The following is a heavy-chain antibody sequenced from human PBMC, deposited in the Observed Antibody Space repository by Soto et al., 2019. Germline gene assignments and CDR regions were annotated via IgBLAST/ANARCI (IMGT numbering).Heavy chain of an antibody. V-gene: IGHV3-15*01. D-gene: IGHD1-7*01. CDR2: IKSKTDGETI. CDR1: GFTFSNAW. Sequence: EVQLVESEGVLVKPGESLRLSCAASGFTFSNAWTTWVRQAPGKGLEWVGRIKSKTDGETIDYAAPVKGRFTISRDDSKNTLHLQMNSLKTEDTAVYYCTTDLPWTYGALGYWGQGTLVTVSS. CDR3: TTDLPWTYGALGY. J-gene: IGHJ4*02.